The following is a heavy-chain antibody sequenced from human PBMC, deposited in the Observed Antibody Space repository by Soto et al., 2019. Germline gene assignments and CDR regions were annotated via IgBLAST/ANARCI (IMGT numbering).Heavy chain of an antibody. J-gene: IGHJ6*02. Sequence: GWSLGLSCAASGFTVSSNYMSWVRQAPGKGLEWVSVIYSGGSTYYADSVKGRFTISRDNSKNTLYLQMNSLRAEDTAVYYCERQGMDTAMFRNYYYGMDVCGQGTTGTVSS. D-gene: IGHD5-18*01. CDR1: GFTVSSNY. V-gene: IGHV3-53*01. CDR3: ERQGMDTAMFRNYYYGMDV. CDR2: IYSGGST.